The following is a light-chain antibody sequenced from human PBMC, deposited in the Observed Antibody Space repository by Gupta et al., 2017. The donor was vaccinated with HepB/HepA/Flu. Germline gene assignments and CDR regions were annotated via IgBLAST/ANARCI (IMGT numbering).Light chain of an antibody. CDR2: EVS. J-gene: IGLJ2*01. Sequence: QSALTQPPSASGSPGQSLTISCTGTSSDVGGYNYVSWYQQHPGKAPKLVIYEVSKRPSGVPDRFSGSKSGNTASLTVSGRQAEDKADYYCSSYAGSNNPVVFGGGTKLTVL. V-gene: IGLV2-8*01. CDR3: SSYAGSNNPVV. CDR1: SSDVGGYNY.